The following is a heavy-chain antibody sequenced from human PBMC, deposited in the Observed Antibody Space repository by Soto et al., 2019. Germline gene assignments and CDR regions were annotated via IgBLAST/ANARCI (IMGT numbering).Heavy chain of an antibody. CDR2: IYWNDDK. CDR3: ADSPYCGGDCYSPFDY. V-gene: IGHV2-5*01. D-gene: IGHD2-21*02. Sequence: SGPTLVNPTQTLTLTCTFSGFSLSTSEVGVGWIRQPPGKALEWLALIYWNDDKRYSPSLKSRLTITRDTSKNQVVLTMTNMDPVDTATYYCADSPYCGGDCYSPFDYWGQGTLVTVSS. J-gene: IGHJ4*02. CDR1: GFSLSTSEVG.